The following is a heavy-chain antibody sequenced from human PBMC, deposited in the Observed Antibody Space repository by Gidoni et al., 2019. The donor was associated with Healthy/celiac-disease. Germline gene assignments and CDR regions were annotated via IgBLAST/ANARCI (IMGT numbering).Heavy chain of an antibody. D-gene: IGHD3-22*01. CDR3: ARAGNSSGYYPYYFDY. Sequence: QVQLVESGGGLVKPGGSLRLYCAASGITFSDYYMSCIRQDPGKGLEWVSYIRSSSSYTNDTDSVKGRFTISRDNAKNSLYLQMNSLRAEDTAVYYCARAGNSSGYYPYYFDYWGQGTLVTVSS. CDR1: GITFSDYY. J-gene: IGHJ4*02. V-gene: IGHV3-11*05. CDR2: IRSSSSYT.